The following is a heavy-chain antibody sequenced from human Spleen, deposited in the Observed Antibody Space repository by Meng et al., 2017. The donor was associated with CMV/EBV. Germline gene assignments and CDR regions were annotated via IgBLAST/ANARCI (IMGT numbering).Heavy chain of an antibody. D-gene: IGHD2-15*01. CDR2: ISSSSSYI. V-gene: IGHV3-21*01. CDR1: GFTFSSYS. Sequence: GESLKISCAASGFTFSSYSMNWVRQAPGKGLEWVSSISSSSSYIYYADSVKGRFTISRDNAKNSLYLQMNSLRAEDTAVYYCARGDVDYSTPPRGMDVWGQGTTVTVSS. CDR3: ARGDVDYSTPPRGMDV. J-gene: IGHJ6*02.